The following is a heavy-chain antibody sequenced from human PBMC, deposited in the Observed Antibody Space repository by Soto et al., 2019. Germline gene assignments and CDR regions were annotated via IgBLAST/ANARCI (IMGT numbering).Heavy chain of an antibody. Sequence: GGSLRLSCAASGFTFSSYAMSWVRQAPGKGLEWVSAISGSGGSTYYADSVKGRFTISRDNSENTLYLQMNSLRAEDTAVYYCAKGLPYGDYSEYFQHWGQGTLVTVSS. J-gene: IGHJ1*01. CDR1: GFTFSSYA. D-gene: IGHD4-17*01. CDR2: ISGSGGST. CDR3: AKGLPYGDYSEYFQH. V-gene: IGHV3-23*01.